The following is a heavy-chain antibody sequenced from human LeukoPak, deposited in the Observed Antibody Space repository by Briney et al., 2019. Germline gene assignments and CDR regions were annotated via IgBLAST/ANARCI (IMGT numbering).Heavy chain of an antibody. V-gene: IGHV3-74*01. Sequence: GGSLRLSCAASGFTFSSYWMHWVRQAPGKGLVWVSRINSDGSSTSYADSVKGRFTISRDNAKNTLYLQMNSLKTEDTAVYYCTTDREVRNGMDVWGQGTTVTVSS. CDR3: TTDREVRNGMDV. CDR2: INSDGSST. J-gene: IGHJ6*02. CDR1: GFTFSSYW.